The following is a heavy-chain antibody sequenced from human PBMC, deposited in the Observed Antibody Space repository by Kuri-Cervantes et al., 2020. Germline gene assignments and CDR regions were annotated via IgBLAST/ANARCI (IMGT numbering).Heavy chain of an antibody. V-gene: IGHV3-30*01. CDR2: FTYEGSDR. CDR1: GFTLSRYA. J-gene: IGHJ3*01. CDR3: AREVDAFDL. Sequence: GESLKISCAASGFTLSRYAMHWVRQAPGKGLEWVAVFTYEGSDRYYADSVKGRFIISRDNPKNTLDLQMNSLRAEDTAVYYCAREVDAFDLWGQGTMVTVSS.